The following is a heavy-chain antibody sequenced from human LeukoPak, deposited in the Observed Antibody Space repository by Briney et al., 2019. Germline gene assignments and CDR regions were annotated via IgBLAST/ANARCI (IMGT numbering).Heavy chain of an antibody. Sequence: SETLSLTCAVYGGSFSGYYWRGIRQPPGKGLEWIGEINHSGSTNYNPSLKSRVTISVDTSKIQFSLKLSSVTAADTAVYYCASGSPYDSSGYYHHNYFDYWGQGTLVTVSS. J-gene: IGHJ4*02. D-gene: IGHD3-22*01. CDR1: GGSFSGYY. CDR3: ASGSPYDSSGYYHHNYFDY. CDR2: INHSGST. V-gene: IGHV4-34*01.